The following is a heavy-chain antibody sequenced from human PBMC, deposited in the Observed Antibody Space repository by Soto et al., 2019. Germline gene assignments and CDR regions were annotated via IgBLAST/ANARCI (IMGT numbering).Heavy chain of an antibody. J-gene: IGHJ2*01. CDR2: ISYDGSNK. CDR1: GFTFSSYG. Sequence: QVQLVESGGGVVQPGRSLRLSCAASGFTFSSYGMHWVRQAPGKGLEWVAVISYDGSNKYYADSVKGRFTISRDNSKNTLYLQMNSLRAEDTAVYYCAKDISTGTTGWYFDLWGRGTLVTVSS. V-gene: IGHV3-30*18. D-gene: IGHD1-1*01. CDR3: AKDISTGTTGWYFDL.